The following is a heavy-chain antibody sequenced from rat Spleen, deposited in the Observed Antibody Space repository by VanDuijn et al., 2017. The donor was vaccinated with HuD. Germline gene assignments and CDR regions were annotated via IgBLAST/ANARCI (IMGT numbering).Heavy chain of an antibody. CDR2: ISYDGDST. CDR3: ARSYGYTLFDY. Sequence: EVQLVESGGGLVQPGRSLKLSCVASGFTFNNYWMTWIRQAPKKGLEWVATISYDGDSTYYRDSVKGRFTISRDNTKITLYLQMDSLRSEDTATYYCARSYGYTLFDYWGQGVMVTVSS. D-gene: IGHD1-9*01. V-gene: IGHV5-31*01. CDR1: GFTFNNYW. J-gene: IGHJ2*01.